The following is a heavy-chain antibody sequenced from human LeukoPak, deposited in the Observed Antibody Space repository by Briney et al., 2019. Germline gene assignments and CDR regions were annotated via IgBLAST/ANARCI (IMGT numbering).Heavy chain of an antibody. CDR3: ASGLRNTIFGGRYY. D-gene: IGHD3-3*01. CDR1: GFTFSNYD. V-gene: IGHV3-48*03. J-gene: IGHJ4*01. CDR2: ICSSGTNI. Sequence: GGSLRLSCTASGFTFSNYDLNWVRQAPGKGLEWVPYICSSGTNINYADSVKGRFTISRDIAENSLYLQMDSLRADDTAVYYWASGLRNTIFGGRYYWGHGTLVSVSS.